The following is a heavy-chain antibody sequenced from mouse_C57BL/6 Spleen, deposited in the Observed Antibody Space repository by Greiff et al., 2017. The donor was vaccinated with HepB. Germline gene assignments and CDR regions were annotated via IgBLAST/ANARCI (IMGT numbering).Heavy chain of an antibody. CDR3: ARGGITTVVARDYFDY. CDR1: GYSFTSYY. D-gene: IGHD1-1*01. CDR2: IYPGSGNT. Sequence: VQLQQSGPELVKPGASVKISCKASGYSFTSYYIHWVKQRPGQGLEWIGWIYPGSGNTKYNEKFKGKATLTADTSSSTAYMQLSSLTSEDSAVYYCARGGITTVVARDYFDYWGQGTTLTVSS. J-gene: IGHJ2*01. V-gene: IGHV1-66*01.